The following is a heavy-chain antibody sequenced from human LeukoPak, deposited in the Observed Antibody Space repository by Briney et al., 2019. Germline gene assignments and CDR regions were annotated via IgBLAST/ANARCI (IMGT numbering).Heavy chain of an antibody. V-gene: IGHV4-4*02. CDR2: IYHSGST. CDR3: ARLSHYFSSSFDY. J-gene: IGHJ4*02. Sequence: PSGTLSLTCAVSGGSISSSNWWSWVRQPPGKGLEWIGEIYHSGSTNYNPSLKSRVTISVDTSKNQFSLKLSSVTAADTAVYYCARLSHYFSSSFDYWGQGTLVTVSS. D-gene: IGHD6-13*01. CDR1: GGSISSSNW.